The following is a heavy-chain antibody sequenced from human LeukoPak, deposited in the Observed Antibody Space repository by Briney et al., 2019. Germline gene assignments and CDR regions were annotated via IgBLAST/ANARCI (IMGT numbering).Heavy chain of an antibody. CDR1: GFSFKNYA. J-gene: IGHJ4*02. CDR2: ISDNGDRT. Sequence: PGGSLRFSCAASGFSFKNYAMSWVRQAPGEGLEWVSGISDNGDRTYYADSVRGRFTISRDNSKNTLYVQMDSLRVEDTAVYYCAKIAPWGALTTTDGFDYWGQGALVTVSS. CDR3: AKIAPWGALTTTDGFDY. D-gene: IGHD4-17*01. V-gene: IGHV3-23*01.